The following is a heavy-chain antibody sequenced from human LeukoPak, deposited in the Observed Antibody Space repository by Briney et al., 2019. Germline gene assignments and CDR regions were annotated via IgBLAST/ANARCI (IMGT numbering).Heavy chain of an antibody. CDR2: IYPGDSDT. Sequence: GESLKIPCQGSGYSFTSYWIGWVRPMPGKGLEWMGIIYPGDSDTRYSPSFQGQVTISADKSISTAYLQWSSLKASGTAMYYCARHPIAAAGTGWFDPWGQGTLVTVSS. D-gene: IGHD6-13*01. CDR3: ARHPIAAAGTGWFDP. CDR1: GYSFTSYW. V-gene: IGHV5-51*01. J-gene: IGHJ5*02.